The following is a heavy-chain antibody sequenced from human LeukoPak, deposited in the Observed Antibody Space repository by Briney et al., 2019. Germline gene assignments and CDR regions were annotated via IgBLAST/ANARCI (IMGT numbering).Heavy chain of an antibody. J-gene: IGHJ4*02. V-gene: IGHV4-4*02. CDR1: GVSISNTNW. Sequence: MTSETLSLTCAVSGVSISNTNWWSWVRQPPGQGLEWIDEVSLAGQTNYNPSLNGRVTMSLDESSNQLSLKLTSVTAADTAIYYCSRESGAFCPFGYWGQGTLVSVPS. D-gene: IGHD1-26*01. CDR2: VSLAGQT. CDR3: SRESGAFCPFGY.